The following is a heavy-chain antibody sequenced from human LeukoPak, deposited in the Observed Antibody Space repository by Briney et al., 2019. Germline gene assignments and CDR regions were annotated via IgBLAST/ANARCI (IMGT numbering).Heavy chain of an antibody. CDR3: ARDPGAAAL. J-gene: IGHJ4*02. V-gene: IGHV3-7*01. CDR1: GFTFDNYW. CDR2: IRQDGGAK. Sequence: GGSLRLSCAASGFTFDNYWMSWVRQAPGKGLEWVANIRQDGGAKNYMASVKGRFTISRDNAKNSLYLQMNSLRAEDTAVYYCARDPGAAALWGQGTLVTVSS. D-gene: IGHD6-13*01.